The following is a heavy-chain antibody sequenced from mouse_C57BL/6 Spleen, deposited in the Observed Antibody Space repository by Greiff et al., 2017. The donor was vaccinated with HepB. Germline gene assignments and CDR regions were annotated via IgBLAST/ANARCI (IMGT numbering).Heavy chain of an antibody. CDR1: GYTFTSYW. CDR3: ARRISVGGVYFDY. CDR2: IYPGSGST. Sequence: QVQLQQPGAELVKPGASVKMSCKASGYTFTSYWITWVKQRPGQGLEWIGAIYPGSGSTNYNEKFKSKATLTVDTSTSTAYMQLSSLTSEDSAVYYCARRISVGGVYFDYWGQGTTLTVSS. V-gene: IGHV1-55*01. D-gene: IGHD3-1*01. J-gene: IGHJ2*01.